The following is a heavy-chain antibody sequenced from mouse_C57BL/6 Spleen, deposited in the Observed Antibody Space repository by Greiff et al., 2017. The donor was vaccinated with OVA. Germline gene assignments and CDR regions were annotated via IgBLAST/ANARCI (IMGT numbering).Heavy chain of an antibody. J-gene: IGHJ1*03. CDR1: GFTFSDYG. CDR3: ARDCYGSSYWYFDV. Sequence: EVQLVESGGGLVKPGGSLKLSCAASGFTFSDYGMHWVRQAPEKGLEWVAYISSGSSTIYYADTVKGRFTISRDNAKNTLFLQMTSLRSEDTAMYYCARDCYGSSYWYFDVWGTGTTVTVSS. D-gene: IGHD1-1*01. V-gene: IGHV5-17*01. CDR2: ISSGSSTI.